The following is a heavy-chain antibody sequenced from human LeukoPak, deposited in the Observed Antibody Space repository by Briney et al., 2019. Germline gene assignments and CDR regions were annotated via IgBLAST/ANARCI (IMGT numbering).Heavy chain of an antibody. D-gene: IGHD1-14*01. CDR3: ARGVEPLAANTLAY. J-gene: IGHJ4*02. V-gene: IGHV3-53*01. CDR2: LYSDGNT. Sequence: GGSLRLSCAASGFTVITNDMTWVRQAPGKGLEWVSVLYSDGNTKYADSVQGRFTISRDNSKNTLYLEMNSLSPDDTAVYYCARGVEPLAANTLAYWGQGTPVTVSS. CDR1: GFTVITND.